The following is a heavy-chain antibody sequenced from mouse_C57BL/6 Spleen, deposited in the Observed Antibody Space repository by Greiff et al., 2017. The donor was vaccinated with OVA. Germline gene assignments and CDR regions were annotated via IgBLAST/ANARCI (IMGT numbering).Heavy chain of an antibody. CDR2: IYWDDDK. CDR3: ARREWLLDWYFDV. Sequence: QVTLKESGPGILQSSQTLSLTCSFSGFSLSTSGMGVSWIRQPSGKGLEWLAHIYWDDDKRYNPSLKSRLTISKGTSRNQVFLKITSVDTADTATYYCARREWLLDWYFDVWGTGTTVTVSS. CDR1: GFSLSTSGMG. J-gene: IGHJ1*03. D-gene: IGHD2-3*01. V-gene: IGHV8-12*01.